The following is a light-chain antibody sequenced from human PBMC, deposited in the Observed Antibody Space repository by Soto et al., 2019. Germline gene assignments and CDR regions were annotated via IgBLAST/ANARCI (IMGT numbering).Light chain of an antibody. CDR2: WAS. CDR3: KKYYSTPYT. CDR1: QSILDSSNKKNY. Sequence: DIVMTQSPDSLAVSLGERATINCKSSQSILDSSNKKNYLAWYQQKPGQPPKLLIYWASPRESVVPDRFRGSGSGTDFTRTINGQQAEDVAVYYWKKYYSTPYTFGQGNKLEIK. J-gene: IGKJ2*01. V-gene: IGKV4-1*01.